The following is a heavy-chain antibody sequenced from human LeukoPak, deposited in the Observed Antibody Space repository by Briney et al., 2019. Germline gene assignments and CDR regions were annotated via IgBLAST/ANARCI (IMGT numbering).Heavy chain of an antibody. V-gene: IGHV1-2*02. Sequence: ASVKASCKAAGDAFTGYCLRWGRRGPGQGLGWMGMITHNSGGTNYAQKFQGRVPMTRDTSISTAYLELMRLTSHDTAVYYSARSEQFPYHIHVWRKGPTAPVSS. D-gene: IGHD6-19*01. CDR3: ARSEQFPYHIHV. J-gene: IGHJ6*03. CDR1: GDAFTGYC. CDR2: ITHNSGGT.